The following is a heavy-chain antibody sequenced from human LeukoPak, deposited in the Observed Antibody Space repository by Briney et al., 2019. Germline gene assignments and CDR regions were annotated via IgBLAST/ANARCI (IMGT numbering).Heavy chain of an antibody. CDR2: IIPIFDTA. CDR1: GGTFSSYA. Sequence: SVKVSCKASGGTFSSYAISWVRQAPGQGLEWMGGIIPIFDTANYAQKFQGRVTITADESTSTAYMELSSLRSEDTAVYYCASTIVVVPAAMPYYYYYGMDVWGQGTTVTVSS. D-gene: IGHD2-2*01. CDR3: ASTIVVVPAAMPYYYYYGMDV. J-gene: IGHJ6*02. V-gene: IGHV1-69*01.